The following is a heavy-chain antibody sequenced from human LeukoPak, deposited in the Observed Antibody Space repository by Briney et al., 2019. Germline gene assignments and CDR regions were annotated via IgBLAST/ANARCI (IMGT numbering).Heavy chain of an antibody. CDR2: IWYDGSNK. CDR3: AREGNQFEYSSSSSPFDY. J-gene: IGHJ4*02. V-gene: IGHV3-33*01. D-gene: IGHD6-6*01. CDR1: GFTFSSYG. Sequence: GRSLRLSCAASGFTFSSYGMHWVRLAPGKGPEWVAVIWYDGSNKYYADSVKGRFTISRDNSKNTLYLQMNSLRAEDTAVYYCAREGNQFEYSSSSSPFDYWGQGTLVTVSS.